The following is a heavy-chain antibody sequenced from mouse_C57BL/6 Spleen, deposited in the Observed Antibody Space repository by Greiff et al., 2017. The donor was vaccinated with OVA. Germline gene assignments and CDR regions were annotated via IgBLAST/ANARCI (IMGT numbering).Heavy chain of an antibody. Sequence: VQLQQPGAELVKPGASVKLSCKASGYTFTSYWMQWVKQRPGQGLEWIGEIDPSDSYTNYNQKFKGKATLTVDTSSSTAYMQLSSLTSEDSAVYYCARGEGSDYWGQGTTLTVSS. V-gene: IGHV1-50*01. CDR3: ARGEGSDY. CDR2: IDPSDSYT. J-gene: IGHJ2*01. CDR1: GYTFTSYW.